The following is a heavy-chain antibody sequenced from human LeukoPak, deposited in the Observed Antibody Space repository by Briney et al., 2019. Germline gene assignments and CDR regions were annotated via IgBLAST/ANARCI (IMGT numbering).Heavy chain of an antibody. Sequence: ASETLSLTCAVYGGSFSGYYWSWIRQPPGKGLEWIGEINHSGSTNYNPSLKSRVTISVDTSKNQFSLKLSSVTAADTAVYYCARPWPPPDYWGQGTLVTVSS. CDR3: ARPWPPPDY. CDR1: GGSFSGYY. CDR2: INHSGST. J-gene: IGHJ4*02. V-gene: IGHV4-34*01.